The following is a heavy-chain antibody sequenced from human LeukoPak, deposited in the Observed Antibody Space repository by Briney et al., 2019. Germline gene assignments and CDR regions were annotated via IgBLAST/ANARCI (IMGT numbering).Heavy chain of an antibody. Sequence: SQTLSLTCSVSGGSISSYYWSWIRQPPGKGLEYIGYIYYSGSTNYNPSLKSRVTISVDTSKDQFSLNLTSVTAADTAVYYCARLKCISTTCPSRYVMDVWGQGTTVTVSS. J-gene: IGHJ6*02. V-gene: IGHV4-59*01. CDR3: ARLKCISTTCPSRYVMDV. CDR1: GGSISSYY. CDR2: IYYSGST. D-gene: IGHD2-2*01.